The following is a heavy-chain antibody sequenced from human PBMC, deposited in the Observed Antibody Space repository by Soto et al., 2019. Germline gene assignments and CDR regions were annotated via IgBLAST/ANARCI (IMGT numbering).Heavy chain of an antibody. CDR1: GYTFTSYY. J-gene: IGHJ6*02. D-gene: IGHD5-18*01. Sequence: SVKVSCKASGYTFTSYYIHWVRQAPVQGLEWMGIFNPTGDTASYAQKLQGRVTMTRDTSTGTAYMELGSLRSEDTAVYYCARGGRIVDTGIGYYYYHAMDVWGQGTTVTVSS. CDR3: ARGGRIVDTGIGYYYYHAMDV. V-gene: IGHV1-46*01. CDR2: FNPTGDTA.